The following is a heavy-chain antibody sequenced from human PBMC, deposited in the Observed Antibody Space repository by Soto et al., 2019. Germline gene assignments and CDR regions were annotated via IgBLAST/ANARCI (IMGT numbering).Heavy chain of an antibody. Sequence: GGSLRLSCTTSGFTFSYYVMSWVGQSPGKGLEWVGFIRSKSSGGTTEYAASVKGRFIISRDDSKSIAYLQMNSLKTEDTAVYYCTGRDFWSPYYTGDYWGQGTLVTVSS. CDR3: TGRDFWSPYYTGDY. CDR1: GFTFSYYV. V-gene: IGHV3-49*04. J-gene: IGHJ4*02. CDR2: IRSKSSGGTT. D-gene: IGHD3-3*01.